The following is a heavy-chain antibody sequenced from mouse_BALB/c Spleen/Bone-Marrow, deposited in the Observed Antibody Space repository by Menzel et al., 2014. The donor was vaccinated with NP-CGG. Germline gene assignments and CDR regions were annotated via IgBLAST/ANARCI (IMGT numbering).Heavy chain of an antibody. CDR3: TRSLYGNYVRDG. CDR2: IEPETGGT. CDR1: GYTFTDYE. Sequence: VQLQESGAELVMPGASVALSCKASGYTFTDYEMHWVKQTPVHGLEWIGAIEPETGGTAYNQKFKGKATLTADKSSSTAYMELRSRTAEDAAVYYCTRSLYGNYVRDGWGQGTAGTVSS. J-gene: IGHJ4*01. D-gene: IGHD2-1*01. V-gene: IGHV1-15*01.